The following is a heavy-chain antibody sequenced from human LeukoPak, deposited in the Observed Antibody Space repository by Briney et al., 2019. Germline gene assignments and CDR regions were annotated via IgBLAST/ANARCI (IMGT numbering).Heavy chain of an antibody. CDR2: IIPIFGTA. Sequence: ASVKVSCKASGGTFSSYAISWVRQAPGQGLEWMGGIIPIFGTANYAQKFQGRVTITTDESTSTAYMELSSLRSEDTAVYYCARDRRALWFGESDGAFDIWGQGTMVTVSS. V-gene: IGHV1-69*05. D-gene: IGHD3-10*01. CDR1: GGTFSSYA. J-gene: IGHJ3*02. CDR3: ARDRRALWFGESDGAFDI.